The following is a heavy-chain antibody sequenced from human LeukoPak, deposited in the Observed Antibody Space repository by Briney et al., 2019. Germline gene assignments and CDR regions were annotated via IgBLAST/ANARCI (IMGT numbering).Heavy chain of an antibody. CDR1: GYTFTSYY. V-gene: IGHV1-46*01. D-gene: IGHD1-26*01. Sequence: ASVKVSCKASGYTFTSYYMHWVRQAPGQGLEWMGIINPSGGSTSYAQKFQGRVTMTRDTSTSTVYMELSSLRSEDTAAYYCARDGTSGSYYGSLDYWGQGTLVTVSS. CDR2: INPSGGST. CDR3: ARDGTSGSYYGSLDY. J-gene: IGHJ4*02.